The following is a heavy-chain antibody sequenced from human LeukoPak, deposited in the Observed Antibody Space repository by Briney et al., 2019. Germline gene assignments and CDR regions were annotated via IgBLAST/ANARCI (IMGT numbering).Heavy chain of an antibody. CDR1: GFTFGNYG. J-gene: IGHJ3*02. CDR2: IGRDGSRR. D-gene: IGHD3-16*01. V-gene: IGHV3-33*01. Sequence: GGSLRLSCAASGFTFGNYGMHWVRQAPGKGLEWVAVIGRDGSRRYYADSVKGRFIISRDNAKITLSLQMDTLTAEDTAVYSCARDDDYDGNGLDIWGHGTMVTVSS. CDR3: ARDDDYDGNGLDI.